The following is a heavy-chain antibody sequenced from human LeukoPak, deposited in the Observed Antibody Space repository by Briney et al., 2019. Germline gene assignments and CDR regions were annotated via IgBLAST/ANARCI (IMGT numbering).Heavy chain of an antibody. D-gene: IGHD3-22*01. J-gene: IGHJ4*02. V-gene: IGHV1-18*01. CDR3: ARDCDRSGYYCY. Sequence: ASVKVSCKASGYTFSDYGISWVRQAPGQGLEWMGWISTYNGNTNYAQKLQGRVAINTDTSTSTAYMELRSLRSDDTAVYYCARDCDRSGYYCYWGQGTLVTVSS. CDR2: ISTYNGNT. CDR1: GYTFSDYG.